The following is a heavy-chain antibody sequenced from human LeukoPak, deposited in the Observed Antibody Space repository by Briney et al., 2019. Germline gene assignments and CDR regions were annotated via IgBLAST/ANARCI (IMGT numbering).Heavy chain of an antibody. CDR1: GFSFSTHS. J-gene: IGHJ3*02. D-gene: IGHD2-8*01. CDR3: AGDGVGVLPGDAFDI. CDR2: INLEGTEI. V-gene: IGHV3-21*03. Sequence: GGSLRLSCAASGFSFSTHSMNWVRQAPGKGLEWISFINLEGTEIHYGESVRGRFTISRDNAKNSLYLQMDRLRSEGPAVYYCAGDGVGVLPGDAFDIWSQGTMVPVSA.